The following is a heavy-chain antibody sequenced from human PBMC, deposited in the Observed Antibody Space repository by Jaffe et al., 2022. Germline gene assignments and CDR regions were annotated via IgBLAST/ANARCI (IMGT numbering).Heavy chain of an antibody. V-gene: IGHV5-51*03. CDR2: IYPGDSDT. D-gene: IGHD3-10*01. CDR1: GYSFTSYW. Sequence: EVQLVQSGAEVKKPGESLKISCKGSGYSFTSYWIGWVRQMPGKGLEWMGIIYPGDSDTRYSPSFQGQVTISADKSISTAYLQWSSLKASDTAMYYCVRSSDDYYGSEKWYFDLWGRGTLVTVSS. J-gene: IGHJ2*01. CDR3: VRSSDDYYGSEKWYFDL.